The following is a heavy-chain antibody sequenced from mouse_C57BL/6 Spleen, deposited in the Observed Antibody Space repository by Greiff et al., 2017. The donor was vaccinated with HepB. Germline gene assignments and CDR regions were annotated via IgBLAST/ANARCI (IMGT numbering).Heavy chain of an antibody. V-gene: IGHV1-19*01. CDR1: GYTFTDYY. D-gene: IGHD2-4*01. CDR2: INPYNGGT. J-gene: IGHJ3*01. Sequence: DVQLQESGPVLVKPGASVKMSCKASGYTFTDYYMNWVKQSHGKSLEWIGVINPYNGGTSYNQKFKGKATLTVDKSSSTAYMELNSLTSEDSAVYYCARRGYDYDGAWFAYWGQGTLVTVSA. CDR3: ARRGYDYDGAWFAY.